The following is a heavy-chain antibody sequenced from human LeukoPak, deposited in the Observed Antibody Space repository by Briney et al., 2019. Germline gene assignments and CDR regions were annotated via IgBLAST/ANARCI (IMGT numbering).Heavy chain of an antibody. CDR2: INHSGST. CDR1: GGSISSGSYY. J-gene: IGHJ4*02. V-gene: IGHV4-39*02. Sequence: PSQTLSLTCTVSGGSISSGSYYWSWIRQPPGKGLEWIGEINHSGSTNYNPSLKSRVTISVDTSKNHFSLKLSSVTAADTAVYYCARDLGELLPSYWGQGTLVTVSS. D-gene: IGHD1-26*01. CDR3: ARDLGELLPSY.